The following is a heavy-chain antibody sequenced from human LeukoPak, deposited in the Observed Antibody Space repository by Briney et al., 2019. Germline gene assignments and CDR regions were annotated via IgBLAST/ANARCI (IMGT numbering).Heavy chain of an antibody. J-gene: IGHJ6*02. Sequence: GGSLRLSCAASGFTVSSNYMSWVRQAQGKGLEWVSVIYSGGSTYYADSVKGRFTISRDNSKNTLYLQMNSLRAEDTAVYYCARDSYYYGMDVWGQGTTVTVSS. CDR1: GFTVSSNY. CDR3: ARDSYYYGMDV. CDR2: IYSGGST. V-gene: IGHV3-53*01.